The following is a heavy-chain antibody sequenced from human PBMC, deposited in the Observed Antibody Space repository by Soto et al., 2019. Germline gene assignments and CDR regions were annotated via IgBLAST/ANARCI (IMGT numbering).Heavy chain of an antibody. Sequence: DVQLVESGGGLIQPGESLRLSCAAFGFTISGKKYVAWVRQAPGKGLEWVSALYDLDGSFYAASVKGRFTTSSDSSKTTVYLQMNDLRPDDTTVYYFATWHEREHASDLWGKGTTVTVSS. V-gene: IGHV3-53*01. CDR1: GFTISGKKY. J-gene: IGHJ3*01. CDR3: ATWHEREHASDL. D-gene: IGHD1-1*01. CDR2: LYDLDGS.